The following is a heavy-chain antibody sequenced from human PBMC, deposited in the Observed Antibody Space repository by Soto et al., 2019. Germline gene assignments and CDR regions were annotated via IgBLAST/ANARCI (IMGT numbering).Heavy chain of an antibody. J-gene: IGHJ4*02. V-gene: IGHV4-59*01. CDR1: GGSISGYY. D-gene: IGHD5-12*01. CDR2: INYSGST. CDR3: ARDSSGGYDSAYFDY. Sequence: KPSETLSLTCTVSGGSISGYYWSWIRQPPGKGLEWIGYINYSGSTNYNPSLKSRVTISVDTSKNQISLNLSSVTAADTAVYYCARDSSGGYDSAYFDYWGQGTLVTVSS.